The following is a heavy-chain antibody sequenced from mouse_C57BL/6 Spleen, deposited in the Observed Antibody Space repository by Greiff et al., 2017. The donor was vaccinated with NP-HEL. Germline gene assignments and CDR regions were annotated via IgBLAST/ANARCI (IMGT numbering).Heavy chain of an antibody. V-gene: IGHV1-64*01. CDR2: IHPNSGST. J-gene: IGHJ1*03. CDR3: ARREADFWYCDV. D-gene: IGHD2-4*01. Sequence: QVQLQQSGAELVKPGASVKLSCKASGYTFTSYWMHWVKQRPGQGLEWIGMIHPNSGSTNYNEKFKSKATLTVDKSSSTAYMQLSSLTSEDAAVYYCARREADFWYCDVWGTGTTVTVSS. CDR1: GYTFTSYW.